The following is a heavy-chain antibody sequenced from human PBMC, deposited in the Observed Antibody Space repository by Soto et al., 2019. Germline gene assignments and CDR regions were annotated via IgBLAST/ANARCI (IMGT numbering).Heavy chain of an antibody. CDR2: FETSGSS. V-gene: IGHV4-4*07. J-gene: IGHJ5*02. Sequence: SETLSLTCTVSGDSISSYYWSWIRQSAGKGLELLGRFETSGSSNFNPSLKSRVTMSVDTSKNQFSLKLTSVTAADTAVYFCARVQSSYGFWFDPWGQGTLVTVSS. D-gene: IGHD5-18*01. CDR1: GDSISSYY. CDR3: ARVQSSYGFWFDP.